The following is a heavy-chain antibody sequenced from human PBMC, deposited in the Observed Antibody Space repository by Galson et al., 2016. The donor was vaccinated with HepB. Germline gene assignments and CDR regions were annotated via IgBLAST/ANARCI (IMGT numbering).Heavy chain of an antibody. CDR2: ISWDGKNT. J-gene: IGHJ5*02. CDR3: GKDLVRGYYYDSSGLLHH. CDR1: GFSFDDYA. D-gene: IGHD3-22*01. V-gene: IGHV3-43D*03. Sequence: SLRLSCAASGFSFDDYAMHWVRQAPGKGLEWVSFISWDGKNTYYADSVKGRFTISRDNSKNSLYLEMNSLRVDDSAFYYCGKDLVRGYYYDSSGLLHHWGQGTLVTVSS.